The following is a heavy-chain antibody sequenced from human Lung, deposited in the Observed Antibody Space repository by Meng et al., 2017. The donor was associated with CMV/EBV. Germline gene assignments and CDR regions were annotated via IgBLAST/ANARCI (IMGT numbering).Heavy chain of an antibody. Sequence: CAASGFTFSSYWMHWVRRAPGKELVWVSRINIDGSSTSYADSVKGRFTISRDNAKNTLYLQMNSLRAEDTAVYYCARSLVTTYYFDYWGQGTLVTVSS. CDR3: ARSLVTTYYFDY. CDR2: INIDGSST. CDR1: GFTFSSYW. J-gene: IGHJ4*02. V-gene: IGHV3-74*01. D-gene: IGHD4-17*01.